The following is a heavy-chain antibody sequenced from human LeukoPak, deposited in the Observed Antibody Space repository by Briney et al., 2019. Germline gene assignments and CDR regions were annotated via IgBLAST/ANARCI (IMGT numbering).Heavy chain of an antibody. CDR1: GGSIRSYY. CDR3: ARGYSITTLDY. Sequence: SETLSLTCTASGGSIRSYYWSWIRQPPGKGLEWIGYIYYSGSTNSNPSLKSRLTISVDTSKNQFSLKLSSVTAADTAVFYCARGYSITTLDYWGQGTLVTVSS. CDR2: IYYSGST. J-gene: IGHJ4*02. V-gene: IGHV4-59*01. D-gene: IGHD3-3*01.